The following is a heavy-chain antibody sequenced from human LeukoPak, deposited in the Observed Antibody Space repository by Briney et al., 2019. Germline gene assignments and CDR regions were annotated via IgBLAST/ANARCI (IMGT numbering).Heavy chain of an antibody. V-gene: IGHV4-34*01. CDR2: INHSGST. CDR1: GGSFSGYY. Sequence: SETLSLTCAVYGGSFSGYYWSRIRQPPGKGLEWIGEINHSGSTNYNPSLKSRVTISVDTSKNQFSLKLSSVTAADTAVYYCARRTLVRGFDWFDPWGQGTLVTVSS. J-gene: IGHJ5*02. CDR3: ARRTLVRGFDWFDP. D-gene: IGHD3-10*01.